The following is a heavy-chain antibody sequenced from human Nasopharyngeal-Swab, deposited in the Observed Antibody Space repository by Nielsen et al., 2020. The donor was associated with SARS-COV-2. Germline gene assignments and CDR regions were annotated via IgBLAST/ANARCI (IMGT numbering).Heavy chain of an antibody. Sequence: SGPTLVKPTQTLTLTCTFSGFSLSTSGMCVSWIRQPPGKALEWLALIDWDDDKYYSTSLKTRLTISKDTSKNQVVLTMTNMGPVDTATYYCARAYYDILTGYYYGMDVWGQGTTVTVSS. CDR3: ARAYYDILTGYYYGMDV. CDR2: IDWDDDK. D-gene: IGHD3-9*01. V-gene: IGHV2-70*01. J-gene: IGHJ6*02. CDR1: GFSLSTSGMC.